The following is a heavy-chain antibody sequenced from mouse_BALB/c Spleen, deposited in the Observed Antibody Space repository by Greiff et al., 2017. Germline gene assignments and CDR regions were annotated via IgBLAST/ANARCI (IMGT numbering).Heavy chain of an antibody. V-gene: IGHV2-4-1*01. CDR3: DRGVYDYDVAY. J-gene: IGHJ3*01. CDR2: IWSGGST. Sequence: VKVVESGPGLVQPSQCLSITCTVSGFSFTSYGVHWVRQSPGKGLEWLGVIWSGGSTDYNAAFISRLSISKDNSKSQVFFKMNSLQADDTAIYYCDRGVYDYDVAYWGQGTLVTVSA. D-gene: IGHD2-4*01. CDR1: GFSFTSYG.